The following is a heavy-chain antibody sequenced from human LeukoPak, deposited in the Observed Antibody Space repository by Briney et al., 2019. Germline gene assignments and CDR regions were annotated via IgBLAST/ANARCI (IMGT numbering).Heavy chain of an antibody. Sequence: GGSLRLSCAASGFTFSSYSMNWVRQAPGKGLEWVSSISSSSSYIYYADSVKGRFTISRDNAKKSLYLQMSSLRAEDTAVYYCARVGVFGGSWYFDYWSQGTLVTVSS. CDR1: GFTFSSYS. V-gene: IGHV3-21*01. CDR2: ISSSSSYI. J-gene: IGHJ4*02. D-gene: IGHD6-13*01. CDR3: ARVGVFGGSWYFDY.